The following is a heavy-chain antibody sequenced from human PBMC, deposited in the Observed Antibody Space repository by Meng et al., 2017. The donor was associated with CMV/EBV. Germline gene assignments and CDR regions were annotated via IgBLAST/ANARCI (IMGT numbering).Heavy chain of an antibody. CDR2: ISNSGSII. V-gene: IGHV3-11*01. J-gene: IGHJ5*02. CDR3: ARDPAYCSGGSCYPSNWFDP. D-gene: IGHD2-15*01. CDR1: GFTFSDYY. Sequence: GESLKISCAASGFTFSDYYMSWIRQAPGKGLEWISYISNSGSIIYYADSVKGRFTISRDNAKNSLYLQMNSLRAEDTAVYYCARDPAYCSGGSCYPSNWFDPWGQGTLVTVSS.